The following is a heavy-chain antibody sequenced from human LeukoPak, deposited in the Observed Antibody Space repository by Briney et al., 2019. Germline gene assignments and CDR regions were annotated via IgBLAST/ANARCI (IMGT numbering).Heavy chain of an antibody. CDR3: AVGYCSSTSCYREYFQH. D-gene: IGHD2-2*02. CDR2: IYHSGST. CDR1: GYSISSGYY. J-gene: IGHJ1*01. V-gene: IGHV4-38-2*01. Sequence: SETLSLTCAVSGYSISSGYYWGWIRQPPGKGLEWIETIYHSGSTYYNPSLKSRVTISVDTSKNQFSLKLRSVTAADTAVYYCAVGYCSSTSCYREYFQHWGQGTLVTVSS.